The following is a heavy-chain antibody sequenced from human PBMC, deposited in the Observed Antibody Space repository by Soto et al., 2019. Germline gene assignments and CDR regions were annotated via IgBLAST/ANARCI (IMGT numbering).Heavy chain of an antibody. CDR3: ARVAY. CDR2: ISSASSET. J-gene: IGHJ4*02. CDR1: GFTFSSYG. Sequence: GGSLRLSCAASGFTFSSYGMHWVRQAPGKGLEWVASISSASSETWYADSVKGRFIISRDNAQNSLFLQMNTLRPEDSAIYYWARVAYGGPGTQATVSS. V-gene: IGHV3-21*01.